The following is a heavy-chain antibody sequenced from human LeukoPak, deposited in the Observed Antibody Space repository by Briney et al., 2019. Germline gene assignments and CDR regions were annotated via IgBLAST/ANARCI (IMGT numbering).Heavy chain of an antibody. D-gene: IGHD1-1*01. V-gene: IGHV4-39*01. J-gene: IGHJ6*02. Sequence: SETLSLTCTVSGGSISSSSYYWGWIRQPPGKGLEWIGSIYYSGGTYYNPSLKSRVTISVDTSKNQFSLKLSSVTAADTAVYYCARLVNAGAFPYGMDVWGQGTTVTVSS. CDR1: GGSISSSSYY. CDR2: IYYSGGT. CDR3: ARLVNAGAFPYGMDV.